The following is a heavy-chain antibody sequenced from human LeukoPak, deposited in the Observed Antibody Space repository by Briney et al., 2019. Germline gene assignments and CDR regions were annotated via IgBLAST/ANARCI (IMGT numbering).Heavy chain of an antibody. Sequence: PGGSLRLSCAASGFTFSSYWMSWVRQAPGKGLEWVANIKQDGSEKYYVDSVKGRFTISRDNAKNSLYLQMNSLRAEDTAVYYCARDMGGDIVVVPAVSEYYLDYWGQGTLVTVSS. CDR1: GFTFSSYW. CDR3: ARDMGGDIVVVPAVSEYYLDY. J-gene: IGHJ4*02. D-gene: IGHD2-2*01. CDR2: IKQDGSEK. V-gene: IGHV3-7*01.